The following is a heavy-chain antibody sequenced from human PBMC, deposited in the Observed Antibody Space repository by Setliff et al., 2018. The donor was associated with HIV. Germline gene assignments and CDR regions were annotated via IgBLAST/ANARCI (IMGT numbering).Heavy chain of an antibody. CDR1: GYSISSGYY. CDR3: ARGPVVVIPAPRWRWFDP. Sequence: SETLSLTCAVSGYSISSGYYWGWIRQPPGKGLELIGSIYHSGSTYYNPSLKSRVTISVDTSKNQFSLKLTSVTAADTAVYYCARGPVVVIPAPRWRWFDPWGRGTLVTVSS. J-gene: IGHJ5*02. V-gene: IGHV4-38-2*01. D-gene: IGHD2-2*01. CDR2: IYHSGST.